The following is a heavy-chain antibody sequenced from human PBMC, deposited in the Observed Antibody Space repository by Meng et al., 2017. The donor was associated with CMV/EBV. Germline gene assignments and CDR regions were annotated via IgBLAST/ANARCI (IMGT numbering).Heavy chain of an antibody. CDR3: ARDRDGGTYDFWSGCYYYYYYGMDV. V-gene: IGHV3-21*01. J-gene: IGHJ6*02. D-gene: IGHD3-3*01. CDR1: GFTFSSYS. CDR2: ISSSSSYI. Sequence: GESLKISCAASGFTFSSYSMNWVRQAPGKGLEWVSSISSSSSYIYYADSVKGRFTISRDNAKNSLYLQMNSLGAEDTAVYYCARDRDGGTYDFWSGCYYYYYYGMDVWGQGTTVTVSS.